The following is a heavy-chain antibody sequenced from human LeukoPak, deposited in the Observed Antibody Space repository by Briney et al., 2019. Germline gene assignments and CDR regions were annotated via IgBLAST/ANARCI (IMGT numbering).Heavy chain of an antibody. D-gene: IGHD3-16*01. CDR3: ARDGKRTSMITSGGARPHYFDY. CDR1: GFTFSTYA. CDR2: ISGTGGST. Sequence: GGTLRLSCAASGFTFSTYAMTWVRQAPGKGLEWVSLISGTGGSTYYADSVKGRFTISRDNSKNTLYLQMNSLRAEDTAVFYCARDGKRTSMITSGGARPHYFDYWGQGALVTVSS. V-gene: IGHV3-23*01. J-gene: IGHJ4*02.